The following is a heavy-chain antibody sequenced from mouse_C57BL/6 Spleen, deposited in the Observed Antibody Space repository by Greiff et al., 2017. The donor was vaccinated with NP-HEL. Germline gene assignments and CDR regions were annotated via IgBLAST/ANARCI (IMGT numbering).Heavy chain of an antibody. D-gene: IGHD3-2*02. Sequence: EVNVVESGEGLVKPGGSLKLSCAASGFTFSSYAMSWVRQTPEKRLEWVAYISSGGDYIYYADTVKGRFTISRDNARNTLYLQMSSLKSEDTAMYYCTSSRQLRLPFAYWGQGTLVTVSA. CDR1: GFTFSSYA. V-gene: IGHV5-9-1*02. CDR2: ISSGGDYI. J-gene: IGHJ3*01. CDR3: TSSRQLRLPFAY.